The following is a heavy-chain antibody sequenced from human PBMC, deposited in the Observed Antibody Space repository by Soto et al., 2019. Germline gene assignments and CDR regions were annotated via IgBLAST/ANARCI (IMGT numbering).Heavy chain of an antibody. CDR1: GYTFTSFD. D-gene: IGHD3-22*01. Sequence: QVQLVQSGAEVKKPGASVKVSCKASGYTFTSFDLNWVRQATGQGLEWMGWMNPKSGNTGYAQKFQGRVTMTRNISISTAYMELSSLTSEDTAVYYCVRVGDSSWDWLDPWGQGTLVTVSS. V-gene: IGHV1-8*01. CDR3: VRVGDSSWDWLDP. CDR2: MNPKSGNT. J-gene: IGHJ5*02.